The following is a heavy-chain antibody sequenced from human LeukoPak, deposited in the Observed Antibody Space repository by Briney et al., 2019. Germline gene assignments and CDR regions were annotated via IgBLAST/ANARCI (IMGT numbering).Heavy chain of an antibody. J-gene: IGHJ5*02. CDR1: GGTFSSYA. D-gene: IGHD6-6*01. V-gene: IGHV1-69*05. Sequence: ASVKVSCKASGGTFSSYAISWVRQAPGQRLEWMGGIIPIFGTANYAQKFQGRVTITTDESTSTTYKELSSLRSEDTAVYYCARDQQLVGNWFDPWGQGTLVTVSS. CDR2: IIPIFGTA. CDR3: ARDQQLVGNWFDP.